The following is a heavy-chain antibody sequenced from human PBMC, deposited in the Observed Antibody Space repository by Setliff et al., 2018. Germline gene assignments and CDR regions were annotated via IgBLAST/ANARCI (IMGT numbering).Heavy chain of an antibody. Sequence: LRLSCAASGFTLSSYAMTWVRQAPGKGLEWVSYFSGSSSTIRYADSVKGRFTISRDNSKNTLYLQMNSLRTEDSAVYYCARRGVGMGMDVWGKGTTVTVSS. CDR1: GFTLSSYA. J-gene: IGHJ6*03. CDR3: ARRGVGMGMDV. D-gene: IGHD2-2*01. V-gene: IGHV3-48*01. CDR2: FSGSSSTI.